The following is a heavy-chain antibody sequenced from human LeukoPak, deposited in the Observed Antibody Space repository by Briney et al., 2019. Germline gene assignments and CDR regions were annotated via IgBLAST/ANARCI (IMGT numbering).Heavy chain of an antibody. J-gene: IGHJ5*02. CDR3: ARFRPEGAVGWFDP. Sequence: SETLSLTCTVSGGSISSYYWSWIRQPPGKGLECIGFIFYSGSTSYSPSLKSRVTISVDTSKNQFSLKLSSVTAADTAVYYCARFRPEGAVGWFDPWGQGTLVTVSS. CDR1: GGSISSYY. D-gene: IGHD2-15*01. V-gene: IGHV4-59*01. CDR2: IFYSGST.